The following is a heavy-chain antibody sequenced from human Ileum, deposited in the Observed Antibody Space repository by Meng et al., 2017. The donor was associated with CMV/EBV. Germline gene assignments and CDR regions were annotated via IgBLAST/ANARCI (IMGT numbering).Heavy chain of an antibody. J-gene: IGHJ5*01. CDR2: IHHSGET. CDR3: AGFVWGLGFDP. Sequence: SLTGVVYGGSFSDYYWTWIRQSPGRGLEWIGEIHHSGETNSNPSVRSRLTMSVDTSKSQVSLKLSSATGADTAVYYCAGFVWGLGFDPWGQGTLVTVSS. V-gene: IGHV4-34*01. CDR1: GGSFSDYY. D-gene: IGHD7-27*01.